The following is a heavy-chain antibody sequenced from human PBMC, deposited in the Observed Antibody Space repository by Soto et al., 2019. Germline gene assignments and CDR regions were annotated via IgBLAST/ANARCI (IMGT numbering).Heavy chain of an antibody. V-gene: IGHV3-30-3*01. CDR1: GFTFSSYA. Sequence: GGSLRLSCAASGFTFSSYAMHWVRQAPGKGLEWVAVISYDGSNKYYADSVKGRFTISRDNSKNTLYLQMNSLRAEDTAVYYCARDLTPSYGDFSYYYYGMDVWGQGTTVTVSS. CDR2: ISYDGSNK. D-gene: IGHD4-17*01. CDR3: ARDLTPSYGDFSYYYYGMDV. J-gene: IGHJ6*02.